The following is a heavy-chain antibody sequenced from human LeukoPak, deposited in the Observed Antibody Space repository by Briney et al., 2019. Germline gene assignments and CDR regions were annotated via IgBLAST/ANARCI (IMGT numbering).Heavy chain of an antibody. CDR1: GYTFTSYA. Sequence: GASVKVSCKASGYTFTSYAIHWVRQAPGQRLEWMGWISAGNGNTKYSQNFQGRVTFISNTSATTAFMELSSLRSEDTAVYYCARVSGSYYNEPPGYWGQGTLVTVSS. V-gene: IGHV1-3*01. D-gene: IGHD3-10*01. J-gene: IGHJ4*02. CDR3: ARVSGSYYNEPPGY. CDR2: ISAGNGNT.